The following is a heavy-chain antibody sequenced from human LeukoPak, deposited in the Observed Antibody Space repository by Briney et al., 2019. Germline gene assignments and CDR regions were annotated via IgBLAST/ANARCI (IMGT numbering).Heavy chain of an antibody. CDR1: GFTFSDYY. J-gene: IGHJ6*03. CDR3: AKGGNYNSYYYYMDV. D-gene: IGHD5-24*01. V-gene: IGHV3-30*02. CDR2: IRYDGSNK. Sequence: GSLRLSCAASGFTFSDYYMSWIRQAPGKGLEWVAFIRYDGSNKYYADSVKGRFTLSRDNSKNTLYLQMNSLRAEDTAVYYCAKGGNYNSYYYYMDVWGKGTTVTVSS.